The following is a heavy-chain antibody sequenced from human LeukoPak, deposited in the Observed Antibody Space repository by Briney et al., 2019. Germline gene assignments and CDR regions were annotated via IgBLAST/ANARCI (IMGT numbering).Heavy chain of an antibody. CDR3: ARVSLPGYCSGASCYFDY. V-gene: IGHV4-59*11. D-gene: IGHD2-15*01. Sequence: PSETLSLTCTVSGDSIRNHYWSWIRQPPGKGLECIGVLHYSGSTNYNPSVKSRATISVDTPKNQFSLKLNSVTAADTAVYFCARVSLPGYCSGASCYFDYWGHGTLVTVSS. CDR1: GDSIRNHY. CDR2: LHYSGST. J-gene: IGHJ4*01.